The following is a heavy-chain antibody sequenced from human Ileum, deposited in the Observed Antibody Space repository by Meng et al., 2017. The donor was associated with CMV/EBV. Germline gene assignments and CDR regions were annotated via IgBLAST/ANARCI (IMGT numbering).Heavy chain of an antibody. CDR1: GFFLSTNGVG. CDR3: AYRFATVTTYMDV. D-gene: IGHD4-17*01. Sequence: QITLKESGPTLVRPTQTLTLTCTFSGFFLSTNGVGVGWVRQPPGKAPEWLAFIYWDDDKRYSPSLQSRLTITKDTSKNHVVFTMTNMDPVDTATYYCAYRFATVTTYMDVWGQGTTVTGCS. V-gene: IGHV2-5*02. CDR2: IYWDDDK. J-gene: IGHJ6*02.